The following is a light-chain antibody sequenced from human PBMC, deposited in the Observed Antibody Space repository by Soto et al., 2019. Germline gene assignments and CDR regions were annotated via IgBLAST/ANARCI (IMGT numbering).Light chain of an antibody. V-gene: IGLV1-47*01. CDR3: AAWDDSLSGHVV. CDR1: DSNIGTNS. CDR2: RNN. Sequence: QSALTQPPSASGTPGQRVTISCSGSDSNIGTNSVYWYQHLPGTAPKLLIYRNNQRPSGVPDRFSGSKSGTSASLAISGLRFEDAADYYCAAWDDSLSGHVVFGGGTQLTVL. J-gene: IGLJ2*01.